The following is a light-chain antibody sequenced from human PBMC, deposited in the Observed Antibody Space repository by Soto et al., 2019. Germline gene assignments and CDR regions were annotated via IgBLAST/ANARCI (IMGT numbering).Light chain of an antibody. V-gene: IGKV3-20*01. Sequence: EIVLTQSPGTLSLAPGERVTLSCRASQTVNNKVVWYQHKPGQAPRLLIYGASSRATGIPDRFSGSGSGTDFTLTISRLEPEDFAVYYCQQYGGSFRVFGPGTKVDIK. CDR2: GAS. CDR1: QTVNNK. CDR3: QQYGGSFRV. J-gene: IGKJ3*01.